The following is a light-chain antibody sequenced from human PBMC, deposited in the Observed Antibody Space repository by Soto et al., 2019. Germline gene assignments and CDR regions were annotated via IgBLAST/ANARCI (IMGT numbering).Light chain of an antibody. Sequence: QSVLTQPPSASGTPGQRVTISCSGSSSNIGSDTVNWYRQLPGTAPKLLIYSNDQRPSGVPDRFSGSKSGTSASLAISGLQSEDDADYYCAAWDDSLNGGVFGGGTKLTVL. CDR1: SSNIGSDT. CDR2: SND. V-gene: IGLV1-44*01. J-gene: IGLJ3*02. CDR3: AAWDDSLNGGV.